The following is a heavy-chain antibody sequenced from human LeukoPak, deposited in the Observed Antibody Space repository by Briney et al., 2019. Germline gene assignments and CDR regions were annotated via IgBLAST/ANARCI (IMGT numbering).Heavy chain of an antibody. Sequence: SETLSLTCAVSGGSFSGYYWSWIRQPPGKGLEWIGEINHSGSTNYNPSLKSRVTISVDTSKNQFSLKLSSVTAADTAVYYCARGTLIVGATDFDYWGQGTLVTVSS. V-gene: IGHV4-34*01. CDR1: GGSFSGYY. CDR2: INHSGST. CDR3: ARGTLIVGATDFDY. D-gene: IGHD1-26*01. J-gene: IGHJ4*02.